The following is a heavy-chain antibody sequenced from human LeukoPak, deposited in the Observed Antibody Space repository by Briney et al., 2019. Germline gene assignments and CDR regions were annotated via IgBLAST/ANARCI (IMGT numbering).Heavy chain of an antibody. Sequence: GGSLRLSCATSGFTFSSYGFHWVRQAPVKGLEWVAVIWYDGSKKYYADSVKGRFTIFRDDSKNTVYPQMDSLRAEDTAMYYCARDRGDYSDYSDFFDAWGQGTLVTVSS. V-gene: IGHV3-33*01. CDR1: GFTFSSYG. CDR3: ARDRGDYSDYSDFFDA. J-gene: IGHJ4*02. D-gene: IGHD4-11*01. CDR2: IWYDGSKK.